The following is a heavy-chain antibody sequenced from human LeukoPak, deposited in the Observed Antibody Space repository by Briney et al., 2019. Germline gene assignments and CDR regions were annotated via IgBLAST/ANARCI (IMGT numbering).Heavy chain of an antibody. CDR2: ISGSGGST. V-gene: IGHV3-23*01. Sequence: GGSLRLSCAASGFTFSSYGMSWVRQAPGKGLEWVSAISGSGGSTYYADSVKGRFTISRDNSKNTLYLQMNSLRAEDTAVYYCANTPYSSGWYNWFDPWGQGTLVTVSS. CDR3: ANTPYSSGWYNWFDP. CDR1: GFTFSSYG. D-gene: IGHD6-19*01. J-gene: IGHJ5*02.